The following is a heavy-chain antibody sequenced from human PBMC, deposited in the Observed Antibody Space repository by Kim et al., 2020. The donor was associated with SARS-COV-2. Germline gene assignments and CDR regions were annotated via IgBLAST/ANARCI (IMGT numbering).Heavy chain of an antibody. D-gene: IGHD2-15*01. CDR1: GFTFSSYA. CDR3: AKDLPKYCSGGSCPSDY. CDR2: ISGSGGST. J-gene: IGHJ4*02. V-gene: IGHV3-23*01. Sequence: GGSLRLSCAASGFTFSSYAMSWVRQAPGKGLEWVSAISGSGGSTYYADSVKGRFTISRDNSKNTLYLQMNSLRAEDTAVYYCAKDLPKYCSGGSCPSDYWGQGTLVTVSS.